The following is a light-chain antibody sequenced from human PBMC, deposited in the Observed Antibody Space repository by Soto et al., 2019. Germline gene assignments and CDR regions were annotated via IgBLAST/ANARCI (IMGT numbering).Light chain of an antibody. CDR2: KAS. V-gene: IGKV1-5*03. Sequence: DIQMTKSPSTLSGSVGDRVTITCRASQTISRWFAWYQQKRGKAPKLLIYKASTLKSGVPSRFSGSGSGTEFTLTISSLQPDDFATYYCQHYNSYSEAFGQGTKVDI. J-gene: IGKJ1*01. CDR1: QTISRW. CDR3: QHYNSYSEA.